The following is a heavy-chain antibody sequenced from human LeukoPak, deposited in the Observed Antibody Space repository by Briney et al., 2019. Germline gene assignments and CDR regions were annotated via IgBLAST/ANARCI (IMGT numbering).Heavy chain of an antibody. J-gene: IGHJ4*02. V-gene: IGHV3-7*04. CDR1: GFTFSIFW. CDR3: ARGDDFSGDH. CDR2: IHPEGNEK. Sequence: GGSLRLSCVASGFTFSIFWMNWVRQAPGRGLEWVANIHPEGNEKYHVESVKGRFTISRDNAKNSLFLQMNGLRVEDTAVYYCARGDDFSGDHWGQGILVTVSS. D-gene: IGHD1-1*01.